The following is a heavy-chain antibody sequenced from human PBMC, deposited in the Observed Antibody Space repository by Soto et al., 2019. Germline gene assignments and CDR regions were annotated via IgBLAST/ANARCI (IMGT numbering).Heavy chain of an antibody. CDR1: GGSISNYH. CDR2: IYYSGST. CDR3: ARQGDYGGPRRYVDL. J-gene: IGHJ2*01. D-gene: IGHD4-17*01. V-gene: IGHV4-59*08. Sequence: QVQLQESGPGLVKPSETLSLTCTVSGGSISNYHWSWIRQPPGEGLEWIGYIYYSGSTNYNPSLKRLVTSSGDTSKNQFALKLSSVTAADTAVYYCARQGDYGGPRRYVDLWGRGTLVTVSS.